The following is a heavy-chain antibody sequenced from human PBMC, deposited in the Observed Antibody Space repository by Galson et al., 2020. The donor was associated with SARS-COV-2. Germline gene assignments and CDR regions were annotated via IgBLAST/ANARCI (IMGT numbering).Heavy chain of an antibody. Sequence: SGPTLVKPTQTLTLTCTFSGFSLKTTGVGVGWIRQPPGKALEWLSLIYWDNEKRYRPSLKSSLTITKDTSKNQVVLTMTNMDPVDTATYYCAHYTEYYFDYGGQGTPVTVSS. J-gene: IGHJ4*02. CDR2: IYWDNEK. V-gene: IGHV2-5*02. CDR1: GFSLKTTGVG. CDR3: AHYTEYYFDY.